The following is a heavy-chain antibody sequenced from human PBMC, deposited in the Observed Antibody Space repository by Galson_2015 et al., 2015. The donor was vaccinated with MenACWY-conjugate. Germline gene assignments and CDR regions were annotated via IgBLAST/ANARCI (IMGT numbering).Heavy chain of an antibody. J-gene: IGHJ3*02. CDR3: ATGAIGWAFDI. V-gene: IGHV1-3*01. CDR1: GYTFTGYA. CDR2: INVGTGNT. Sequence: SVKVSCKASGYTFTGYAMNWVRQAPGQRPKWMGWINVGTGNTRYAQDFEGGVTFTWDTSANTGYMALSSLRSEETAVYYCATGAIGWAFDIWGQGTQVTVSS. D-gene: IGHD6-19*01.